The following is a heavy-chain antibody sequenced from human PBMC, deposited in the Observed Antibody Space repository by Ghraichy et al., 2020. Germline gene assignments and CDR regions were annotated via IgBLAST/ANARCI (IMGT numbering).Heavy chain of an antibody. J-gene: IGHJ3*02. CDR1: GFTFSIYS. CDR2: ISSSSSYI. Sequence: GGSLRLSCAASGFTFSIYSMNWVRQAPGKGLEWVSSISSSSSYIYYADSVKGRFTISRDNAKNSLYLQMNSLRAEDTAVYYCARVGAHDAFDIWGQGTMVTVSS. CDR3: ARVGAHDAFDI. V-gene: IGHV3-21*01. D-gene: IGHD3-3*01.